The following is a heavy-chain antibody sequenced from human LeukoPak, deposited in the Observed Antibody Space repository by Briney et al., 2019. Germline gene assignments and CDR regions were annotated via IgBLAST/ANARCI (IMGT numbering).Heavy chain of an antibody. V-gene: IGHV3-30*04. D-gene: IGHD3-10*01. J-gene: IGHJ6*03. Sequence: GGSLRLSCAAAGFSVSSYAFHWVRQAPSKGLEWVALISYDGSYNADSVKGRFTISRDNSKNTLYLQLNSLRAEDTAVYYCARDSYYGSGRHYYYYMDVWGMGATVTVSS. CDR1: GFSVSSYA. CDR3: ARDSYYGSGRHYYYYMDV. CDR2: ISYDGS.